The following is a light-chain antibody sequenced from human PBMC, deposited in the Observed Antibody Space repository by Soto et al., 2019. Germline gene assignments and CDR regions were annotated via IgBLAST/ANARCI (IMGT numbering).Light chain of an antibody. CDR3: LQHNSYPQT. V-gene: IGKV1-17*01. CDR2: AAS. CDR1: QGIRND. J-gene: IGKJ1*01. Sequence: DIQMTQSPSSLSASVGDRVTITCRASQGIRNDLGWYQQKPGKAPKRLIYAASSFQSGVPSRFSGSGSGTEFPSRFSGSGSGTEFTLTIGSLQPEDFATYYCLQHNSYPQTFGQGTKVDIK.